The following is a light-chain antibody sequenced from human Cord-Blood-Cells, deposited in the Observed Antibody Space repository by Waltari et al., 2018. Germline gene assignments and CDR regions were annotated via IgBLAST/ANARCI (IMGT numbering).Light chain of an antibody. V-gene: IGLV2-14*01. Sequence: QSALTQPASVSGSPGQSITISCTGTSSDVGGYNYVSWYQQHPGKASKLRIYDARKRPSGVSNRFSGSKSVNTASLTISGLQAEDEADYYCSSYTSSSTLVFGGGTKLTVL. J-gene: IGLJ2*01. CDR2: DAR. CDR3: SSYTSSSTLV. CDR1: SSDVGGYNY.